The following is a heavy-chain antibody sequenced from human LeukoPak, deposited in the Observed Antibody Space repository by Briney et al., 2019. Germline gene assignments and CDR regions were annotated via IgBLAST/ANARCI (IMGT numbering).Heavy chain of an antibody. CDR3: AKDTLTSWYYYYGMDV. CDR1: GFTFDDYA. Sequence: PGGSLRLSCAASGFTFDDYAMHWARQAPGKGLEWVSLISGDGGSTYYADSVKGRFTISRDNSKNSLYLQMNSLRTEDTALYYCAKDTLTSWYYYYGMDVWGQGTTVTVSS. CDR2: ISGDGGST. V-gene: IGHV3-43*02. D-gene: IGHD2-21*02. J-gene: IGHJ6*02.